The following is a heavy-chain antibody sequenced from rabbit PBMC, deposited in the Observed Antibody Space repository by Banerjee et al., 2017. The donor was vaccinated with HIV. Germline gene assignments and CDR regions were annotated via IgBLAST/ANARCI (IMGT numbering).Heavy chain of an antibody. CDR2: IWIGSSDST. J-gene: IGHJ4*01. Sequence: QEQLVESGGGLVKPGASLTLTCTASGFDISSDYHMCRVRQAPGKGLEWIACIWIGSSDSTYYANWAKGRFTISKTSSTTVTLQMTSLTAADTATYSCARAAYSSSSGCSHFNLWGQGTLVTVS. CDR1: GFDISSDYH. V-gene: IGHV1S45*01. D-gene: IGHD1-1*01. CDR3: ARAAYSSSSGCSHFNL.